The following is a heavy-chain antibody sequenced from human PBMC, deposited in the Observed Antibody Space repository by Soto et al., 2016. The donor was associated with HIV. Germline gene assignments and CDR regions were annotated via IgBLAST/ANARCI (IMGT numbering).Heavy chain of an antibody. J-gene: IGHJ4*01. CDR2: VDHSGHT. V-gene: IGHV4-34*01. CDR3: ARHGDSNNWDRSFDY. D-gene: IGHD4-4*01. CDR1: GGSFSGYQ. Sequence: QVQLQQWGAGLLKPSETLSLTCAVYGGSFSGYQWTWIRQAPGKGLEWIGEVDHSGHTNYSPSLKSRLTISADTPKNQFSLKVTSVTAADTAVYYCARHGDSNNWDRSFDYWGHGNLVTVSS.